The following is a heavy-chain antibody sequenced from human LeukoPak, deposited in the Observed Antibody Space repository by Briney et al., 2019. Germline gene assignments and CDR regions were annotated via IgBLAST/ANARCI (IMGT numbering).Heavy chain of an antibody. Sequence: GGSLRLSCAASGFTFSSYSMHWVRQAPGKGLEYVSAISSSGGSTYYANSVKGRFTIPRDNSKNTLYLQMGSLRAEDMAVYYCARTYCSSTSCLVDYWGQGTLVTVSS. CDR2: ISSSGGST. CDR1: GFTFSSYS. D-gene: IGHD2-2*01. CDR3: ARTYCSSTSCLVDY. J-gene: IGHJ4*02. V-gene: IGHV3-64*01.